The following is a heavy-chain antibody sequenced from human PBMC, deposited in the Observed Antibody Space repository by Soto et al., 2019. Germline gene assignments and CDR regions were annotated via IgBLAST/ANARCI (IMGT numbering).Heavy chain of an antibody. CDR3: AKDGFVAGNYFDY. V-gene: IGHV3-23*01. J-gene: IGHJ4*02. Sequence: EVQLLESGGGLVQPGGTLRLSCAASGFTFSSYAMSWVRQAPGKGLEWVSAISGSGGSTYYADSVKGRFTISRDNSKNTLYLQMNSLRAEDTAVYYCAKDGFVAGNYFDYWGQGTLVTVSS. D-gene: IGHD6-19*01. CDR2: ISGSGGST. CDR1: GFTFSSYA.